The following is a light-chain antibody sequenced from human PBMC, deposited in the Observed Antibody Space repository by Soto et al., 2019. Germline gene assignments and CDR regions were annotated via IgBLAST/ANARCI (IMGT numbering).Light chain of an antibody. V-gene: IGKV3-15*01. CDR3: QQYNDWPLT. CDR2: GAF. CDR1: QSVSSN. J-gene: IGKJ1*01. Sequence: EIVMTQSPVTLSVSPGERVTLSCGASQSVSSNLAWYQQKPGQAPSLLIYGAFTRATGIPARFSGTGSGTEFTLTISSLQSEDFELYYCQQYNDWPLTFGQGTTVDIK.